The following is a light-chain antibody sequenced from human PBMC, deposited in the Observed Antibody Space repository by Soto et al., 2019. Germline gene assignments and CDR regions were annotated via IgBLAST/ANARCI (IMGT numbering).Light chain of an antibody. Sequence: QSVLTQPASVSGSPGQSITISCTETSSDVGSYNLVSWYQQHPGKAPKLMIYEVSKRPSGVSNRFSGSKSGNTASLTISGLQAEDEADYYCCSYAGRGIFGGGTKLTVL. J-gene: IGLJ2*01. CDR3: CSYAGRGI. CDR1: SSDVGSYNL. CDR2: EVS. V-gene: IGLV2-23*02.